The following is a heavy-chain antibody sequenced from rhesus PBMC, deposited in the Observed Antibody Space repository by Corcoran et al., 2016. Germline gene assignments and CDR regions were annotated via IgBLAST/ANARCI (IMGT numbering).Heavy chain of an antibody. D-gene: IGHD4-23*01. J-gene: IGHJ5-2*02. CDR3: ARYLNSNPKSLDV. Sequence: QVQLQESGPGLVQPSETLSVTCAVSGGSISSSYWNWIRQAPGKGLEWIGYIHGSGSSTSYNPSLKSRVTLSVGASKSQLSLKLTSVTAADTAVFYCARYLNSNPKSLDVWGRGVLVTVSS. V-gene: IGHV4-169*01. CDR1: GGSISSSY. CDR2: IHGSGSST.